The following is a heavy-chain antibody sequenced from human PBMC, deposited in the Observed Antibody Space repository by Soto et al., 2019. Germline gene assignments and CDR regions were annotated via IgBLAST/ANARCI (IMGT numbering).Heavy chain of an antibody. CDR2: IYPGDSDT. Sequence: GESLKISCKGSEYSFTSYWIGWVRQMPGKGLEWMGVIYPGDSDTRYSPPFQGQVTISVDKSTSTAYLQWSSLKASDTAIYYCARQKYNILTGYSLCFDFWGQGTLVTVSS. D-gene: IGHD3-9*01. CDR3: ARQKYNILTGYSLCFDF. CDR1: EYSFTSYW. J-gene: IGHJ4*02. V-gene: IGHV5-51*01.